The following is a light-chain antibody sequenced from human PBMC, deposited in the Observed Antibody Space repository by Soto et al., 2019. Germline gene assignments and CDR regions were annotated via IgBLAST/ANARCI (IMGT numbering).Light chain of an antibody. CDR3: QQYDNLPTFT. J-gene: IGKJ3*01. V-gene: IGKV1-39*01. Sequence: DIQMTQSPSSLSASVGDRVTFTCRASQSISTYLNWYEQKPGKAPNLLIYGASNLQSGVPSRFSGGGSGTDFTLTISSLQPEDFATYYCQQYDNLPTFTFGPGTTVHIK. CDR1: QSISTY. CDR2: GAS.